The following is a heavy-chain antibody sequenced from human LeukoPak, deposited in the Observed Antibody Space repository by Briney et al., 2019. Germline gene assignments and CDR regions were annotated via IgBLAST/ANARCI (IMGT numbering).Heavy chain of an antibody. CDR2: ISGSGGST. CDR3: AKDGNAYGDYDFDY. CDR1: GFTFSSYA. J-gene: IGHJ4*02. V-gene: IGHV3-23*01. D-gene: IGHD4-17*01. Sequence: GGSLRPSCAAPGFTFSSYAMSWVRQAPGKGLEWVSAISGSGGSTYYADSVKGRFTISRDNSKNTLYLQMNSLRAEDTAVYYCAKDGNAYGDYDFDYWGQGTLVTVSS.